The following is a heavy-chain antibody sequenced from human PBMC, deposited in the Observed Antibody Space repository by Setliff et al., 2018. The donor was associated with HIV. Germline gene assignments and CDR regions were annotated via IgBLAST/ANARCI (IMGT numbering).Heavy chain of an antibody. CDR2: IFYSGIT. Sequence: PSETLSLTCTVSGGSFTSRSYYWGWIRQPPGKGLEWIGSIFYSGITYYNPSLKSRVTISVDTSKNQFSLNLTSVTAADTAVYYCARSKTFYDFWGGYYTHGAFKIWGLGTMGTVS. V-gene: IGHV4-39*01. D-gene: IGHD3-3*01. CDR3: ARSKTFYDFWGGYYTHGAFKI. J-gene: IGHJ3*02. CDR1: GGSFTSRSYY.